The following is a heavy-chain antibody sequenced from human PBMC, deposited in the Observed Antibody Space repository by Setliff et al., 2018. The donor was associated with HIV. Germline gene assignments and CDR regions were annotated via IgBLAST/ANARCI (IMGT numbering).Heavy chain of an antibody. CDR1: GYTFTGHY. Sequence: ASVKVSCKASGYTFTGHYLHWVRQVPGQGLEWLGWVNPNSGDAIYAQNFQGRVTMTRDTSINAAYMELRGLRSDDTAVYYCAGGRTQWPNYNYFDPWGLGTLVTVS. J-gene: IGHJ5*02. V-gene: IGHV1-2*02. D-gene: IGHD6-19*01. CDR3: AGGRTQWPNYNYFDP. CDR2: VNPNSGDA.